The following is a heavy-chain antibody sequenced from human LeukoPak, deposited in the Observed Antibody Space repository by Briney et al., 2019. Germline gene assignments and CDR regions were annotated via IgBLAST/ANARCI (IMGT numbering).Heavy chain of an antibody. V-gene: IGHV1-58*01. J-gene: IGHJ4*02. CDR2: IVVGSGNT. CDR1: GFTFTSSA. Sequence: SVKVSCKAAGFTFTSSAVQWVRQARGQRLEWIGWIVVGSGNTNYAQKFQERVTITRDMSTSTAYMELSSLRSEDTAVYYCAAGMVLLGSRSPYFDYWGQGTLVTVSS. D-gene: IGHD2-15*01. CDR3: AAGMVLLGSRSPYFDY.